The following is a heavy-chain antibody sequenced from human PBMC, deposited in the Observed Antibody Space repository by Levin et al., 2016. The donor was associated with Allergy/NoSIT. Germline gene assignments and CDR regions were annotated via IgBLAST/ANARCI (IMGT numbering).Heavy chain of an antibody. D-gene: IGHD4-23*01. Sequence: WVRQAPGQGLEWMGRINPNSGGTNYAQKFQGRVTMTRDTSISTAYMELSRLRSDDTAVYYCASEYGGNRNDAFDIWGQGTMVTVSS. CDR3: ASEYGGNRNDAFDI. CDR2: INPNSGGT. J-gene: IGHJ3*02. V-gene: IGHV1-2*06.